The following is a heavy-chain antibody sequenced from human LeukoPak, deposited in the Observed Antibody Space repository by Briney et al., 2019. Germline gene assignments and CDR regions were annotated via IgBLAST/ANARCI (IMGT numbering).Heavy chain of an antibody. CDR2: ISYDGSNK. Sequence: GGSLRLSCAASGFTFSSYGMHWVRQAPGKGLEWVAVISYDGSNKYYADSVKGRFIISRDNSKNTLYLQMNSLRAEDTAVYYCAKAGIAATPGAIDYWGQGTLVTVSS. J-gene: IGHJ4*02. CDR1: GFTFSSYG. CDR3: AKAGIAATPGAIDY. V-gene: IGHV3-30*18. D-gene: IGHD6-13*01.